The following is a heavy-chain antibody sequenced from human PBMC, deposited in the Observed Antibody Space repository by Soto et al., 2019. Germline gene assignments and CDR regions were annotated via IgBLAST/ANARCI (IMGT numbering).Heavy chain of an antibody. CDR1: SGSISSSNW. Sequence: SETLSLTCAVSSGSISSSNWWSWVRQPPGKGLEWIGEIYHSGSTNYNPSLKSRVTISVDKSKNQFSLKLSSVTAADTAVYYCARTVQCGGSCYSGFDYWGQGTLVTVSS. J-gene: IGHJ4*02. CDR3: ARTVQCGGSCYSGFDY. V-gene: IGHV4-4*02. D-gene: IGHD2-15*01. CDR2: IYHSGST.